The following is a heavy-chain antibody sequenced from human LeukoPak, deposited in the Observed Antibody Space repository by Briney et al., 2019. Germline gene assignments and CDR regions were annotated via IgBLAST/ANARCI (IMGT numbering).Heavy chain of an antibody. CDR2: IKSKTDGGTT. CDR3: TTYYYDSSGYYSYYFDY. Sequence: GGSLRLSCAASGFTFSNAWVSWVCQAPGKGLEWVGRIKSKTDGGTTDYAAPVKGRFTISRDDSKNTLYLQMNSLKTEDTAVYYCTTYYYDSSGYYSYYFDYWGQGTLVTVSS. CDR1: GFTFSNAW. J-gene: IGHJ4*02. D-gene: IGHD3-22*01. V-gene: IGHV3-15*01.